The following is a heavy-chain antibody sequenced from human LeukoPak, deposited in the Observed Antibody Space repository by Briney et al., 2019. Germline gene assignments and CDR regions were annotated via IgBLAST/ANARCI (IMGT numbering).Heavy chain of an antibody. CDR1: GGTFSNYD. D-gene: IGHD3-10*01. Sequence: ASVTVSFTASGGTFSNYDISWVRQAPGQGRGGMGVIIPIFGSPNYAQKFQGRVTITADESTSTAYMELSSLRSEDTAVYYCARDRSRGAACLDYWGQGTPVTVSS. V-gene: IGHV1-69*13. J-gene: IGHJ4*02. CDR2: IIPIFGSP. CDR3: ARDRSRGAACLDY.